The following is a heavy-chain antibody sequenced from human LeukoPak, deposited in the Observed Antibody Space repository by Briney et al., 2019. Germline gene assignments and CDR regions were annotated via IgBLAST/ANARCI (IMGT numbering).Heavy chain of an antibody. V-gene: IGHV3-48*04. CDR1: GFTFSSYI. Sequence: VSVPLSCPPSGFTFSSYIINWVRQAAGKELKCVSSISNSSSTIYYADFVKGRFKISRDNAKSSVYLQMNSLKAEDTAMYYCARRLLTGSDYWGQGTLVTVSS. CDR3: ARRLLTGSDY. J-gene: IGHJ4*02. D-gene: IGHD1-20*01. CDR2: ISNSSSTI.